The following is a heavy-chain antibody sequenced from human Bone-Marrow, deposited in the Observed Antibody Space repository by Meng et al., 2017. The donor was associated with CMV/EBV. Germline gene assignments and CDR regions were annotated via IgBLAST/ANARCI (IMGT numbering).Heavy chain of an antibody. J-gene: IGHJ6*02. CDR2: ISGSGSSI. D-gene: IGHD1-26*01. V-gene: IGHV3-48*04. Sequence: GESLKISCAASGFTFSSYWMHWVRQAPGKGLEWVSYISGSGSSIYYADSVKGRFTISRDNAKNSLFLQMNSLRAEDTALYYCARYSGNFYYHGMDVWGLGTTVTVSS. CDR1: GFTFSSYW. CDR3: ARYSGNFYYHGMDV.